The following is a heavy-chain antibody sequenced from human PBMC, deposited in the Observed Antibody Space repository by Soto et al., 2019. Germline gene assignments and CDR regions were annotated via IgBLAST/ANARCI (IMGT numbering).Heavy chain of an antibody. CDR3: ASRDDSSGSKVWYFDL. CDR2: IIPILGIA. Sequence: QVQLVQSGAEVKKPGSSVKVSCKASGGTFSSYTISWVRQAPGQGLEWMGRIIPILGIANYAQKFQGRVTITADKSTSTAYMELSSLRYEDAAVYSCASRDDSSGSKVWYFDLWGRGTLVTVSS. J-gene: IGHJ2*01. V-gene: IGHV1-69*02. CDR1: GGTFSSYT. D-gene: IGHD3-22*01.